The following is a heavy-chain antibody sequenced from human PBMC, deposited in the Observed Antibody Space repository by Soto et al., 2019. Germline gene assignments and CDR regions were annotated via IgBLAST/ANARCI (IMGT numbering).Heavy chain of an antibody. CDR3: ARDKRPAAIDYYGMDV. J-gene: IGHJ6*02. CDR2: KSYDGSNK. D-gene: IGHD2-2*02. V-gene: IGHV3-30-3*01. CDR1: GFTFSAYA. Sequence: PGGSLRLSCTPSGFTFSAYAMHWVRQAPGKGLEWVAVKSYDGSNKYYADSVKGRFTISRDNSKNTLYLQMNSLRAEDTAVYYCARDKRPAAIDYYGMDVWGQGTTVTVSS.